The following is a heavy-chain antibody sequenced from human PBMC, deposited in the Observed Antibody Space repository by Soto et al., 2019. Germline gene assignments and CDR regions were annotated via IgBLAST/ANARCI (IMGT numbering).Heavy chain of an antibody. CDR2: VSGSGGNT. J-gene: IGHJ1*01. CDR3: AKWVEGNPSFIQY. V-gene: IGHV3-23*01. CDR1: AFTFSNYA. Sequence: HPGGSLRLSCAASAFTFSNYAMTWVRQAPGRGLEWVSTVSGSGGNTYYADSVKGRFTISRDNSRNTVYLQMSSLRAEDTAIYYCAKWVEGNPSFIQYWGQGTLVTVSS.